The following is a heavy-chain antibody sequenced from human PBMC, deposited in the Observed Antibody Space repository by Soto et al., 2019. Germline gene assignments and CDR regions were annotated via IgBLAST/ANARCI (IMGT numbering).Heavy chain of an antibody. CDR1: GGSFSGYY. J-gene: IGHJ6*03. CDR3: ARAAPQPLGETVTTGDYYYYYYMDV. CDR2: INHSGST. Sequence: SETLSLTCAVYGGSFSGYYWSWIRQPPGKGLEWIGEINHSGSTNYNPSLKSRVTISEETSKNQFSLKLSSVTAADTAVYYCARAAPQPLGETVTTGDYYYYYYMDVWGKGTTVTVSS. V-gene: IGHV4-34*01. D-gene: IGHD4-17*01.